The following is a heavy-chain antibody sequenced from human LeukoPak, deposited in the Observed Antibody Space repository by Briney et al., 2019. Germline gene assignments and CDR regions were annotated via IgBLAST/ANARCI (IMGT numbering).Heavy chain of an antibody. J-gene: IGHJ4*02. CDR2: ISSSSSYI. D-gene: IGHD6-13*01. CDR1: GFTFSSYS. CDR3: ASPSDSSSWGLTFDY. V-gene: IGHV3-21*01. Sequence: PGGSLRLSCAASGFTFSSYSMNWVRQAPGKGLEWVSSISSSSSYIYYADSVKGRFTISRDNAKNSLYLQMNSLRAEDTAVYHCASPSDSSSWGLTFDYWGQGTLVTVSS.